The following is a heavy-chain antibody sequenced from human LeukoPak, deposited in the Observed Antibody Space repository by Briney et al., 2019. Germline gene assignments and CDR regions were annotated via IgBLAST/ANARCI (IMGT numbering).Heavy chain of an antibody. CDR3: VSFYETY. Sequence: GGSLRLSCAASGNYWMHWVRQVPGKGLVWVSHINSDGSWTSYADSVKGRFTISKDNAKNTAYLQMNSLRVEDTAVYYCVSFYETYWGRGTLVTVSS. J-gene: IGHJ4*02. V-gene: IGHV3-74*01. CDR2: INSDGSWT. D-gene: IGHD2/OR15-2a*01. CDR1: GNYW.